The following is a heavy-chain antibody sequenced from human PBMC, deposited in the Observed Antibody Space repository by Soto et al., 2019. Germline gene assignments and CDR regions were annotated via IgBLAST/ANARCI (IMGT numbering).Heavy chain of an antibody. CDR3: ARDNEGIAAPGGLQH. Sequence: ASVKVSCKASGYTFTSYYMNWVRQAPGQGLEWIGIINPSGGSISNAQKFQGRVTMTRDTSTSTVYMELSSLRSEDTAVYYCARDNEGIAAPGGLQHWGQGTLVTVSS. V-gene: IGHV1-46*01. CDR2: INPSGGSI. D-gene: IGHD6-13*01. CDR1: GYTFTSYY. J-gene: IGHJ1*01.